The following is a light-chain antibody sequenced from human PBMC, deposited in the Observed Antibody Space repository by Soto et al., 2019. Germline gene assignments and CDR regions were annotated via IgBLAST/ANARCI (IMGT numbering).Light chain of an antibody. CDR2: EVS. Sequence: QSALTQPASVSGSPGPSITISCTGTRSDVGGYNYVSWYQQHPGKAPKLMIYEVSNRPSGVSNRFSGSKSGNTASLTISGLQAEDEAYYYCSSYTSSRTYVVFGGGTKLTVL. CDR1: RSDVGGYNY. V-gene: IGLV2-14*01. J-gene: IGLJ2*01. CDR3: SSYTSSRTYVV.